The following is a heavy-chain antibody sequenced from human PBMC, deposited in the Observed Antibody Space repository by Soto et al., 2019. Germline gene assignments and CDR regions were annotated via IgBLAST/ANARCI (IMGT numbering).Heavy chain of an antibody. D-gene: IGHD1-1*01. CDR1: GYTFSSYG. CDR2: IYIDDT. Sequence: QVHLVQSGAEVKKPGASVKVSCKASGYTFSSYGFSWMRQAPGQGLEWMGWIYIDDTKYAQNFQGRVTMTTDTFTITVYMELRSLTSDDTAVYYCARDRDWNLDYWGQGTLVTVSP. V-gene: IGHV1-18*01. CDR3: ARDRDWNLDY. J-gene: IGHJ4*02.